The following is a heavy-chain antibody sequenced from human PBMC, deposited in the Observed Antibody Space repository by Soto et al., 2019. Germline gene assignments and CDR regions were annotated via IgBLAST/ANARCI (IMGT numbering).Heavy chain of an antibody. CDR2: IYYSGST. D-gene: IGHD6-13*01. CDR1: GGSISSYY. CDR3: ARDGSSSWHYYYGMDV. Sequence: KTXATLSLPFTVSGGSISSYYWSWIRQPPGKGLEWIGYIYYSGSTNYNPSLKSRVTISVDTSKNQFSLKLSSVTAADTAVYYCARDGSSSWHYYYGMDVWGQGTTVTVSS. V-gene: IGHV4-59*01. J-gene: IGHJ6*02.